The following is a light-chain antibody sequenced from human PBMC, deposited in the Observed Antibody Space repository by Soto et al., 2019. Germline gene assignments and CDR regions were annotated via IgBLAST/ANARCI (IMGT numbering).Light chain of an antibody. Sequence: QSVLTQPPSVSGSPGQSLTISCTGTSSDVGGYDSVSWYQHHPGKAPRLMIYDVSNRPSGISNRFSASKSGNTASLTIAGLKDEDEANYHCSSYTSSSSVVFGGGTKVTVL. V-gene: IGLV2-14*03. CDR1: SSDVGGYDS. CDR3: SSYTSSSSVV. J-gene: IGLJ2*01. CDR2: DVS.